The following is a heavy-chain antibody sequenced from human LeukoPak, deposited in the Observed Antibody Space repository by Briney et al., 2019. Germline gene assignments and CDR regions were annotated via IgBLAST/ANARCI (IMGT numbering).Heavy chain of an antibody. V-gene: IGHV4-38-2*02. CDR2: IYHSGST. CDR1: GYSISSGYY. Sequence: KPSETLSLTCTVSGYSISSGYYWGWIRQPPGKGLEWIGSIYHSGSTYYNPSLKSRVTRSVDTSKNQFSLKLRSVTAADTAVYYCARGFRGDNFDYWGQGTLVTVSS. J-gene: IGHJ4*02. D-gene: IGHD7-27*01. CDR3: ARGFRGDNFDY.